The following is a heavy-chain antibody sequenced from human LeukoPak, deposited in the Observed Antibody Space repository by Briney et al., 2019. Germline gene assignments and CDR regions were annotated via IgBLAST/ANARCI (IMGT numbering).Heavy chain of an antibody. J-gene: IGHJ4*02. Sequence: GRSLRLSCAASGFTFSSYAMHWVRQAPGKGLEWVAVISYDGSNKYYADSVKGRFTISRDNSKNTLYLQMNSLRAEDTAVYYCAKTGYYDFWSGYYDYWGQGTLVTVSS. CDR2: ISYDGSNK. V-gene: IGHV3-30-3*02. D-gene: IGHD3-3*01. CDR3: AKTGYYDFWSGYYDY. CDR1: GFTFSSYA.